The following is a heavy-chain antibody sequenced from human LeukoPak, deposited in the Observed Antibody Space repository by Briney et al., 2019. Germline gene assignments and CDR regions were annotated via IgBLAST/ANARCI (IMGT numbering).Heavy chain of an antibody. J-gene: IGHJ4*02. CDR2: IKEDGSEK. Sequence: GGSLRLSCAASGFTFSSYWMSWVRQAPGKGLEWVANIKEDGSEKYYVDSVKGRFTISRDNAKNSLYLQMNSLRAEDTAVYYCARDLSIAVAGARFDYWGQGTLVTVSS. CDR1: GFTFSSYW. D-gene: IGHD6-19*01. V-gene: IGHV3-7*01. CDR3: ARDLSIAVAGARFDY.